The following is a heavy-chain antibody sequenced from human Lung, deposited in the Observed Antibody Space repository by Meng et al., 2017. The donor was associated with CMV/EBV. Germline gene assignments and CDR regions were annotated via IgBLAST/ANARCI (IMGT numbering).Heavy chain of an antibody. J-gene: IGHJ6*02. CDR2: IYTYNGNT. CDR1: GYKFTDYG. V-gene: IGHV1-18*01. D-gene: IGHD6-25*01. CDR3: ARSKIAARYHYYYGMDV. Sequence: ASVXVSCKASGYKFTDYGITWVRQAPGQGLEWMGWIYTYNGNTYFAQNVQGRGSMTRDKSKSTAYMELRSLRSDDTALYYCARSKIAARYHYYYGMDVSGQGXTVTVSS.